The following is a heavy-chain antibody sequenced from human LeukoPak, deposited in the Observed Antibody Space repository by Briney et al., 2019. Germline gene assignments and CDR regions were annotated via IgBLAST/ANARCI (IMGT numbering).Heavy chain of an antibody. CDR1: GFTFSSYA. Sequence: GGSLRLSCAASGFTFSSYAMSWVRQAPGKGLEWVSAISGSGGSTYYADSVKGRLTISRDNSKNTLYLQMNSLRAEDTAVYYCAKDYHIVVVTAIPLDYWGQGTLVTVSS. D-gene: IGHD2-21*02. J-gene: IGHJ4*02. V-gene: IGHV3-23*01. CDR3: AKDYHIVVVTAIPLDY. CDR2: ISGSGGST.